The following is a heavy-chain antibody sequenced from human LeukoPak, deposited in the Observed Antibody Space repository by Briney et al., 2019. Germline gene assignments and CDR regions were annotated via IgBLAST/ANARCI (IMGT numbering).Heavy chain of an antibody. D-gene: IGHD3-10*01. Sequence: GGSLRLSCAASGFTFSIYAMSWVRQAPGKGLEWASGSSGDSTYYADSVTGRFTISRDNSKNTLYLQMNSLRAEDTAVYYCAKDRRASWFGELFYFDYWGQGTPVTVSS. CDR1: GFTFSIYA. CDR2: SSGDST. CDR3: AKDRRASWFGELFYFDY. V-gene: IGHV3-23*01. J-gene: IGHJ4*02.